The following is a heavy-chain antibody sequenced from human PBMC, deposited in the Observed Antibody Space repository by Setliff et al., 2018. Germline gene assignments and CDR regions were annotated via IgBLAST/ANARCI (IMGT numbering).Heavy chain of an antibody. CDR2: IIPIFGTA. CDR3: ARVPRGRDDAFHI. CDR1: GGTFSSYA. Sequence: GASVKVSCKASGGTFSSYAISWVRQAPGQGLEWMGGIIPIFGTANYAQKFQGRVTITADESTSTAYMELSSLRSEDTAVYYCARVPRGRDDAFHIWGQGTMVTVSS. V-gene: IGHV1-69*13. J-gene: IGHJ3*02.